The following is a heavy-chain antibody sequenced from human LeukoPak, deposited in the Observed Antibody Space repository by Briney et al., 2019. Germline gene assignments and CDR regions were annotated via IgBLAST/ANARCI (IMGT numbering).Heavy chain of an antibody. J-gene: IGHJ4*02. CDR2: IFSGGST. V-gene: IGHV3-53*01. Sequence: AGGSLRLSCAASGFIVSTNYMSWVRQAPGKGLEWVSVIFSGGSTYYADSVKGRFTISRDNSKNTLYLQMNSLRAEDTAVYYCAKGPLLWDWGQGTLVTVSS. CDR3: AKGPLLWD. CDR1: GFIVSTNY. D-gene: IGHD2/OR15-2a*01.